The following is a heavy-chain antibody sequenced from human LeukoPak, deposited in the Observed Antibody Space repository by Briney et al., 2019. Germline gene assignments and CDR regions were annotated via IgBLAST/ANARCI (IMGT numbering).Heavy chain of an antibody. CDR2: ISHEGSYQ. J-gene: IGHJ4*02. Sequence: GGSLRLSCAASGLSFGSYGMHWVRQAPGKGLEWVAVISHEGSYQNHADSVKGRFTISRDNSKNMVYLQMNSLRVEDTAIYYCARTREKWQVLDYWGQGTLVTVSS. V-gene: IGHV3-30*03. CDR1: GLSFGSYG. D-gene: IGHD6-19*01. CDR3: ARTREKWQVLDY.